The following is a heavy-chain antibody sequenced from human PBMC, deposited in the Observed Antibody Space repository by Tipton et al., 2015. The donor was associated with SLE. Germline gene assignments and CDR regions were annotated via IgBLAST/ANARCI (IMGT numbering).Heavy chain of an antibody. CDR2: INHSGST. D-gene: IGHD5-24*01. Sequence: TLPLTCAVYGGSFSGYYWSWIRQPPGKGLEWIGEINHSGSTNHNPSLKSRVTISVDTSKNQFSLKLSSVTAADTAVYYCARVEMAPKAAFDIWGQGTMVTVSS. J-gene: IGHJ3*02. CDR3: ARVEMAPKAAFDI. CDR1: GGSFSGYY. V-gene: IGHV4-34*01.